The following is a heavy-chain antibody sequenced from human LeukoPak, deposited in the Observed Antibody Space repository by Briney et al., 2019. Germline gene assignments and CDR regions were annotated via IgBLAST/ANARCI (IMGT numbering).Heavy chain of an antibody. D-gene: IGHD3-22*01. Sequence: SETLSLTCTASGGSISSYYWSWIRQPAGKRLEWIVRIYTSGSTNYNPSLKSRATMSVDTSKNQFSLKLSSVTAADTAVYYCARDGNYYDSCGYYPIDYWGQGTLVTVSS. J-gene: IGHJ4*02. V-gene: IGHV4-4*07. CDR1: GGSISSYY. CDR3: ARDGNYYDSCGYYPIDY. CDR2: IYTSGST.